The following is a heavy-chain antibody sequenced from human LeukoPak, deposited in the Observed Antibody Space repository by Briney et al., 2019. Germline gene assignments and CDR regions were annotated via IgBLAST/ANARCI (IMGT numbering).Heavy chain of an antibody. CDR3: ARDHGSGSYYNFDAFDI. V-gene: IGHV1-69*13. J-gene: IGHJ3*02. CDR1: GGIFSSYA. CDR2: IIPIFGTA. D-gene: IGHD3-10*01. Sequence: SVKVSCKASGGIFSSYAISWVRQAPGQGLEWMGGIIPIFGTANYEQKFQGRVTITPDESTSTAYMELSSLRSDDTAVYYCARDHGSGSYYNFDAFDIWGQGTMVTVSS.